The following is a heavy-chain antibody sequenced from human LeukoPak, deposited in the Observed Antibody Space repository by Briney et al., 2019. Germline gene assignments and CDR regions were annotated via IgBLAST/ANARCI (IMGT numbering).Heavy chain of an antibody. J-gene: IGHJ6*03. CDR2: INHSGST. D-gene: IGHD1-26*01. CDR1: GGSFSGYY. Sequence: PSETLSLTCAVYGGSFSGYYWSWIRQPPGKGLEWIGEINHSGSTNYNPSLKSRVTISVDTSKNQFSLKLSSVTAADTAVYYCARGTKELVGITWYYYMDVWGKGTTVTVSS. V-gene: IGHV4-34*01. CDR3: ARGTKELVGITWYYYMDV.